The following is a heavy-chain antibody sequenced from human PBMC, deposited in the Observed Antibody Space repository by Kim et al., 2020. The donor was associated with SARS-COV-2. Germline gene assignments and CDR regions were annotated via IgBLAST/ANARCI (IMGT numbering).Heavy chain of an antibody. Sequence: GGSLRLSCAASGFTFSRYTIHSVRQAPGKGLECVALISYDGGYKYYADSVKGRFNISRDNSKNTLFLQMNSLRTEDTAVYYCARWYDITYLDYWGQGTLVTVSS. CDR2: ISYDGGYK. D-gene: IGHD1-1*01. CDR3: ARWYDITYLDY. CDR1: GFTFSRYT. J-gene: IGHJ4*02. V-gene: IGHV3-30*04.